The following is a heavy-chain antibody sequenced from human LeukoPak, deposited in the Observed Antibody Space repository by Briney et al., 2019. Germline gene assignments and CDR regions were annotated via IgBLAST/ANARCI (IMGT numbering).Heavy chain of an antibody. CDR2: IIPIFGTA. J-gene: IGHJ4*02. Sequence: ASVKVSCKASGGTFSSYAISWVRQAPGQGLEWMGGIIPIFGTANYAQKSQGRVTITADESTSTAYMELSSLRSEDTAVYYCAREAAYCGGDCLYYFDYWGQGTLVTVSS. D-gene: IGHD2-21*01. V-gene: IGHV1-69*13. CDR3: AREAAYCGGDCLYYFDY. CDR1: GGTFSSYA.